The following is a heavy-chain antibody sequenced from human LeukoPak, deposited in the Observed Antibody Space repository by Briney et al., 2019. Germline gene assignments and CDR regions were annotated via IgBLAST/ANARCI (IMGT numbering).Heavy chain of an antibody. D-gene: IGHD4-17*01. J-gene: IGHJ5*02. CDR3: ARDVHGDYGSGWFDP. CDR2: INHSGST. V-gene: IGHV4-34*01. Sequence: PSETLSLTCAVYGGSFSGYYWSWIRQPPGQGLELMGEINHSGSTNYNPSHKSRVTISVYTSKNQFSLRLRSVTATDTAVYYCARDVHGDYGSGWFDPWGQGTLVSVSS. CDR1: GGSFSGYY.